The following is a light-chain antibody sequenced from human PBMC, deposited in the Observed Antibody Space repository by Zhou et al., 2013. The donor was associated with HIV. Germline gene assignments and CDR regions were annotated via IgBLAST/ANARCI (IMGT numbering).Light chain of an antibody. Sequence: IWMTQSPSLVSASTGDRVTISCRVNQDISTSLAWYQHRPGKAPKLVIYDATNLETGVPSRFSGFGSGTDFGFTISSLQPEDFATYYCQQRDSLPLTFGQGTRVEIK. CDR1: QDISTS. V-gene: IGKV1-33*01. CDR2: DAT. CDR3: QQRDSLPLT. J-gene: IGKJ1*01.